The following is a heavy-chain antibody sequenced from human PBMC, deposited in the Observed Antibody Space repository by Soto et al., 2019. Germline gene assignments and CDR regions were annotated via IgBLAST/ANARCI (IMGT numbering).Heavy chain of an antibody. J-gene: IGHJ4*02. D-gene: IGHD6-19*01. CDR3: ARGLITGSHYSGGWYYFDS. CDR1: GGCISSYY. Sequence: SETLALTCTVYGGCISSYYWRWIRQPPGKGLEWIGYIYYSGSTNYNPSLKGRVTISVDTSKNQFSLKLSSVTAADTAVYYCARGLITGSHYSGGWYYFDSWGQGTQVTVS. CDR2: IYYSGST. V-gene: IGHV4-59*01.